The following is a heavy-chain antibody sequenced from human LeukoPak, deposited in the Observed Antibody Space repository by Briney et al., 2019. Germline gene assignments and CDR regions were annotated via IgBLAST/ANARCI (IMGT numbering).Heavy chain of an antibody. CDR2: FALSGAT. CDR3: ARWGESEWAFAS. D-gene: IGHD2-21*01. J-gene: IGHJ4*02. CDR1: GAYVTTYS. V-gene: IGHV4-59*08. Sequence: SETLSLTCIVSGAYVTTYSWNWIRQSPGKGLEWIGYFALSGATSYSSSLKSRVTISRDTSKNQLSLKLTSVTAADTAVYYCARWGESEWAFASWGPGTLVTVS.